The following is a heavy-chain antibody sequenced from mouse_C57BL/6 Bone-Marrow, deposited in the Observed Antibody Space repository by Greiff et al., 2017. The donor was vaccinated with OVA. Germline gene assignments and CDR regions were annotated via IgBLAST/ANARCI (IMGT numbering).Heavy chain of an antibody. D-gene: IGHD2-3*01. V-gene: IGHV1-64*01. CDR1: GYTFTSYW. CDR3: ARRLLRWAMDY. CDR2: IHPNSGST. Sequence: QVQLQQPGAELVKPGASVKLSCKASGYTFTSYWMHWVKQRPGQGLEWIGMIHPNSGSTNYNEKFKSKATLTVDKSSSTASMQLSSLTSEDSAVYYCARRLLRWAMDYWGQGTSVTVSS. J-gene: IGHJ4*01.